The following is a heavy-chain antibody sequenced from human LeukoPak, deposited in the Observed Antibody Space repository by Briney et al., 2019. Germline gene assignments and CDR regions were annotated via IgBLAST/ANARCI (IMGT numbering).Heavy chain of an antibody. V-gene: IGHV3-74*01. D-gene: IGHD1-26*01. J-gene: IGHJ4*02. CDR1: GFTFSSYW. Sequence: GGSLRLSCAASGFTFSSYWMHWVRQAPGKGLVGVSRIKSDGSSTSYADSVQGRFTISRDNAKNTLYLQMNSLRAEDTAVYYCASQTVVGATDYWGQGTLVTVSS. CDR2: IKSDGSST. CDR3: ASQTVVGATDY.